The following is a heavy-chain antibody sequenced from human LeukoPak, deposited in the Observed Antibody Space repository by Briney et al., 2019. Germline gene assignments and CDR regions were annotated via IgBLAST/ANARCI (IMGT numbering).Heavy chain of an antibody. CDR2: IYHSGST. CDR1: GYSISSGYY. V-gene: IGHV4-38-2*02. CDR3: ARDLVYSSSSPTDY. D-gene: IGHD6-6*01. Sequence: SETLSLTCTVSGYSISSGYYWGWIRPPPGKGLEWIGSIYHSGSTYYNPSLKSRVTISLDTSKSQFSLKLSSVSAADTAVYYCARDLVYSSSSPTDYWGQGTLVTVSS. J-gene: IGHJ4*02.